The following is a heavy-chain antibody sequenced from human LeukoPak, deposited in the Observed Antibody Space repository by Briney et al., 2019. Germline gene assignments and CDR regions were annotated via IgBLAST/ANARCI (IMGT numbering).Heavy chain of an antibody. V-gene: IGHV1-2*02. CDR2: INPNSGGT. CDR3: ARGWWELGVSNWFDP. J-gene: IGHJ5*02. D-gene: IGHD1-26*01. Sequence: GESLKISCKGSGYSFTSYWIGWVRQATGQGLEWMGWINPNSGGTNYAQKFQGRVTMTRDTSISTAYMELSRLRSDDTAVYYCARGWWELGVSNWFDPWGQGTLVTVSS. CDR1: GYSFTSYW.